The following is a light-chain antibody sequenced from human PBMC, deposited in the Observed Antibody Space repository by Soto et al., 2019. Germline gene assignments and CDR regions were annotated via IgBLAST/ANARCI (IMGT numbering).Light chain of an antibody. CDR3: CSYAGSSTGV. V-gene: IGLV2-23*02. Sequence: QSALTQPASVSGSPGQSITISCTGTSSDVGSYNLVSWYQQHPGKAPKLMIYEVSKRPSGVSNRFSGSKSGNTASLSSSGLQDEDEADYYCCSYAGSSTGVFGGGTKLTVL. CDR1: SSDVGSYNL. J-gene: IGLJ3*02. CDR2: EVS.